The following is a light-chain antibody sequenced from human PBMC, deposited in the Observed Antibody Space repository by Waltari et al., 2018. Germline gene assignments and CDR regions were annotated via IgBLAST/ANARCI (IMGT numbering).Light chain of an antibody. CDR2: RAS. CDR1: QSMFSW. Sequence: DIQMTQSPSTLSASVGDRVTITCRASQSMFSWLAWYQQKPGKAPNLLIYRASTLESGVPSRFSGSGSGTEFTLTITSLQPDDFATYYCQQYNTYSPYSFGQGTKLEIK. CDR3: QQYNTYSPYS. J-gene: IGKJ2*03. V-gene: IGKV1-5*03.